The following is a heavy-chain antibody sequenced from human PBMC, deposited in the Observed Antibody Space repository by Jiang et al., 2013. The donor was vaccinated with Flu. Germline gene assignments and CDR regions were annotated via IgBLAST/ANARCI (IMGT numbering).Heavy chain of an antibody. CDR3: ARAGSCSSTSCYTRGADFYYYGMDV. Sequence: SGAEVKKPGASVKVSCKASGYTFTSYAMHWVRQAPGQRLEWMGWINAGNGNTKYSQKLQGRVTITRDTSASTAYMELSSLRSEDTAVYYCARAGSCSSTSCYTRGADFYYYGMDVWGQGTTVTVSS. CDR1: GYTFTSYA. V-gene: IGHV1-3*01. D-gene: IGHD2-2*02. J-gene: IGHJ6*02. CDR2: INAGNGNT.